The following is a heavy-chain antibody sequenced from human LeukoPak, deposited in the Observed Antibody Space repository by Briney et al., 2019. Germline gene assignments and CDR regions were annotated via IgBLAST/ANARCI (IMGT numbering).Heavy chain of an antibody. D-gene: IGHD2-2*02. V-gene: IGHV4-34*01. J-gene: IGHJ4*02. CDR2: INHSGST. Sequence: GSLRLSCAASGFTFSSYAMSWVRQAPGKGLEWIGEINHSGSTNYNPSLKSRVTISVDTSKNQFSLKLSSVTAADTAVYYCARGPTPGRVCSSTSCYIGAPNPPKYYFDYWGQGTLVTVSS. CDR1: GFTFSSYA. CDR3: ARGPTPGRVCSSTSCYIGAPNPPKYYFDY.